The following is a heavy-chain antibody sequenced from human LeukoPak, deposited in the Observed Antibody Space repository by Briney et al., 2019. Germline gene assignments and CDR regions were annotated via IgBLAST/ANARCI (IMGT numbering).Heavy chain of an antibody. J-gene: IGHJ4*02. Sequence: ASETVSRKDSGYTFTSYDIYWVRQATGPGIEWLGWMNLNRGDTGYAQKFQGRSTMARNTSISTAYMELSSLRSEDTAVYYCSRGLDCSSTSYYIVSGADRGPFDYWGQGTLVTVSS. CDR2: MNLNRGDT. CDR3: SRGLDCSSTSYYIVSGADRGPFDY. CDR1: GYTFTSYD. V-gene: IGHV1-8*01. D-gene: IGHD2-2*02.